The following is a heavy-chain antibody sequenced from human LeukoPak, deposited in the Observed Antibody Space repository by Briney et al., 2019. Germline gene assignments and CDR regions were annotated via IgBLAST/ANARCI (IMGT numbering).Heavy chain of an antibody. CDR3: ARLVYLGATVPDY. Sequence: PSETLSLTCAVYGGSFSGYYWSWIRQPPGKGLEWIGEINHSGSTNYNPSLKSRVTISVDTSKNQFSLKLSSVTAADTAVYYCARLVYLGATVPDYWGQGTLVTVSS. D-gene: IGHD1-26*01. V-gene: IGHV4-34*01. CDR2: INHSGST. J-gene: IGHJ4*02. CDR1: GGSFSGYY.